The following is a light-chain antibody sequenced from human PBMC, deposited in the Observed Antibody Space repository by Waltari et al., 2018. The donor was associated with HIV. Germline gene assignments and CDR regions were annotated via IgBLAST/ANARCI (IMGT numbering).Light chain of an antibody. J-gene: IGKJ2*01. CDR2: AAS. Sequence: AIRMTQSPSSFSASTGDRVTITCRASQGVSNYLAWYQQKPGKAPKLLLYAASTLRSGVPSRFSGSGSGTDFTLTISCLQSEDFATYYCQQYYTYPRTFGQGTNLEI. V-gene: IGKV1-8*01. CDR3: QQYYTYPRT. CDR1: QGVSNY.